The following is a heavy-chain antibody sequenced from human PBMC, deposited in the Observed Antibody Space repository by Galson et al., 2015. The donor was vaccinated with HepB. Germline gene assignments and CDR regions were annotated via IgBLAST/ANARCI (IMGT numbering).Heavy chain of an antibody. J-gene: IGHJ4*02. V-gene: IGHV3-33*01. CDR2: IWYDGSNK. CDR3: ARDYYGSGSWNYFDY. Sequence: SLRLSCAASGFTFSSYGMHWVRQAPGKGLEWVAVIWYDGSNKYYADSVKGRFTISRDNSKNTLYLQMNSLRAEDTAVYYCARDYYGSGSWNYFDYWGQGTLVTVSS. CDR1: GFTFSSYG. D-gene: IGHD3-10*01.